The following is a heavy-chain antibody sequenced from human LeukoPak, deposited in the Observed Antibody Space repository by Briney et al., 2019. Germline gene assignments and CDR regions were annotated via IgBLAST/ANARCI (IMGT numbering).Heavy chain of an antibody. Sequence: SETLSLTCAVYGGSFSVYYWSWIRQPPGKGLEWIGEINHSGSTNYNPSLKSRVTISVDTSKNQFSLKLSSVTAADTAVYYCARGRSQIRFARFDYWGQGTLVTVSS. CDR3: ARGRSQIRFARFDY. CDR1: GGSFSVYY. J-gene: IGHJ4*02. D-gene: IGHD3-3*01. CDR2: INHSGST. V-gene: IGHV4-34*01.